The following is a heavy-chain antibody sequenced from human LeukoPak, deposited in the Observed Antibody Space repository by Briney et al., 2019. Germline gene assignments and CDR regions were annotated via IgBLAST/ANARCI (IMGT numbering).Heavy chain of an antibody. V-gene: IGHV1-2*06. CDR3: ARDLSSTPNWEFDY. Sequence: ASMKVSCNTSGYTFNGYFIHWVRQAAGQGLEWMGRINPSSGVTEYAQNFQGRVAMSRDTSISTASMELSWLTSDDTAVYYCARDLSSTPNWEFDYWGQGTLVTVSS. J-gene: IGHJ4*02. CDR1: GYTFNGYF. D-gene: IGHD7-27*01. CDR2: INPSSGVT.